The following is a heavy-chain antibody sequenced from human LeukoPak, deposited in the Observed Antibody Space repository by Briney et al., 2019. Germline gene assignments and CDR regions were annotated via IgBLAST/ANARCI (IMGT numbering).Heavy chain of an antibody. CDR3: ARHLDYYGSGGYEY. V-gene: IGHV4-59*08. CDR2: ISYSGST. Sequence: PSETLSLTCAVSGGSISTYHWSWIRQPPGKGLEWIGYISYSGSTNYNPSLKSRVTISVDTSKSQFSLKLSSVTAADTAVYYCARHLDYYGSGGYEYWGQGTLVTVSS. D-gene: IGHD3-10*01. J-gene: IGHJ4*02. CDR1: GGSISTYH.